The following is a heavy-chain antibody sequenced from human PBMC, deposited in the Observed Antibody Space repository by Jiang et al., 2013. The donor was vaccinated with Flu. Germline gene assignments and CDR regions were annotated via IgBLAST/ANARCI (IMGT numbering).Heavy chain of an antibody. CDR2: IYGSGIT. CDR1: GGSIGTYY. Sequence: GLVKPSETLSLTCTVSGGSIGTYYWSWIRQPPGKGLEWIGNIYGSGITNYNPSLKSRVTISEDTSTRQFSLQMSSVTAADTALYYCVATKQWLAFEYWGRGTLVTVFS. J-gene: IGHJ4*02. D-gene: IGHD6-19*01. V-gene: IGHV4-59*12. CDR3: VATKQWLAFEY.